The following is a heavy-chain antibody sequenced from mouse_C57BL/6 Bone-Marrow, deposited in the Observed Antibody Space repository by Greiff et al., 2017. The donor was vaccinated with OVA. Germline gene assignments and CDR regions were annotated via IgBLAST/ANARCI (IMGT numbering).Heavy chain of an antibody. CDR3: ARSRGLYYDYGFAY. D-gene: IGHD2-4*01. J-gene: IGHJ3*01. Sequence: QVQLQQPGAELVKPGASVKLSCKASGYTFTSYWMHWVKQRPGQGLEWIGMIHPNSGSTNYTEQFKSKATLTVDKSSSTAYMHLSRLTSEDSAVYYCARSRGLYYDYGFAYWGQGTLVTVSA. V-gene: IGHV1-64*01. CDR1: GYTFTSYW. CDR2: IHPNSGST.